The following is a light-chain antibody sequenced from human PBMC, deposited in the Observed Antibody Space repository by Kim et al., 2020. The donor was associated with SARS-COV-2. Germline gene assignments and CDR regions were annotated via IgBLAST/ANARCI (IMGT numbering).Light chain of an antibody. V-gene: IGLV3-21*03. J-gene: IGLJ2*01. Sequence: SYELTQPPSVSVALGKTARITCGGNNIGSKSVYWYQQKSGQAPVLVVFDDSDRPSGIPERFSGSRSGNTATLTVIRVEAGDEADYYCQVWDTNSDHVVFGGGTQLTVL. CDR3: QVWDTNSDHVV. CDR1: NIGSKS. CDR2: DDS.